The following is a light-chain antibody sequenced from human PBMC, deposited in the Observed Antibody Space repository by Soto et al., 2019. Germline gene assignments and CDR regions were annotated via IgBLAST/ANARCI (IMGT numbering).Light chain of an antibody. Sequence: IQMTQSPSSLSGSVVGRSTVSGRASQGISIWIAWYQQKPGNAPKLLIYAASSLQSGVPSRFSGSGSGTHFTLTISSLQPEDFATYYCQQANTFPLTFGQGTRLEIK. CDR3: QQANTFPLT. J-gene: IGKJ5*01. CDR2: AAS. V-gene: IGKV1D-12*01. CDR1: QGISIW.